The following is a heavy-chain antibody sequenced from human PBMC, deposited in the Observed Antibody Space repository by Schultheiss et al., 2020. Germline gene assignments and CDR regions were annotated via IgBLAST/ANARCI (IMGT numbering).Heavy chain of an antibody. D-gene: IGHD6-13*01. J-gene: IGHJ5*02. CDR1: GFTFDHYA. CDR3: ARTGGGNSWYSS. Sequence: GGSLRLSCAASGFTFDHYAMHWVRQVPGKGLEWVSGISWNSGDIEYADSVKGRFTISRDNAKNTLYLQMNSLSVEDTAVYYCARTGGGNSWYSSWGQGTLVTVSS. CDR2: ISWNSGDI. V-gene: IGHV3-9*01.